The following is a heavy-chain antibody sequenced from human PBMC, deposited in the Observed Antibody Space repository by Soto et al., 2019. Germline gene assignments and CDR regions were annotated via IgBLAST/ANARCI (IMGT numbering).Heavy chain of an antibody. CDR3: ARLMGTSFDL. V-gene: IGHV3-72*01. D-gene: IGHD2-8*01. Sequence: VQLVESRGGVVQPGRSLRLSCAASGASGFTFSDHHMDWVRQAPGKGLEWVGRARNKVNSYTTAHAASVKGRFTISRDDSKKSLYLQMNSLKTEDTAMYFCARLMGTSFDLWGQGTLVTVSS. J-gene: IGHJ4*02. CDR2: ARNKVNSYTT. CDR1: GFTFSDHH.